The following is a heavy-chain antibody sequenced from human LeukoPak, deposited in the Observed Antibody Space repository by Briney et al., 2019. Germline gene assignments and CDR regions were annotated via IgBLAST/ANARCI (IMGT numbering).Heavy chain of an antibody. CDR2: IYYSGST. Sequence: PSETLSLTCTVSGGSISSSSYYWGWIRQPPGKGLEWIGSIYYSGSTFYNPSLKSRVTMSVDTSENHFSLGLSSVTAADTAVYYCARPLLWFGEGIEYWGQGTLVTVSS. J-gene: IGHJ4*02. D-gene: IGHD3-10*01. CDR3: ARPLLWFGEGIEY. V-gene: IGHV4-39*02. CDR1: GGSISSSSYY.